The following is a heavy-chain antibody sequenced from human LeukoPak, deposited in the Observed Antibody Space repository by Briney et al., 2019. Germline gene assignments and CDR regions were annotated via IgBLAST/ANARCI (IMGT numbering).Heavy chain of an antibody. D-gene: IGHD3-3*01. CDR1: GYTFTSYD. CDR2: MNPNRGNT. CDR3: ARGARYYDFWSGYSYYFDY. Sequence: ASVKVSCKASGYTFTSYDINWVRQATGQGLEWMGWMNPNRGNTGYAQKFQGRVTITRNTSISTAYMELSSLRSEDTAVYYCARGARYYDFWSGYSYYFDYWGQGTLVTVSS. J-gene: IGHJ4*02. V-gene: IGHV1-8*03.